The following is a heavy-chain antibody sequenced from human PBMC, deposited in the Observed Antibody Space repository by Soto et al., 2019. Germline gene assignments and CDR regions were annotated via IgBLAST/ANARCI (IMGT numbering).Heavy chain of an antibody. J-gene: IGHJ6*02. V-gene: IGHV1-69*01. CDR1: RVAFSKFI. CDR3: AKVRYSSPMGYYYGMDV. CDR2: IIPIFGTA. Sequence: SVKGSCKASRVAFSKFIVTWVRQAPVLGLEWVGGIIPIFGTANYAQKFQGRVTITADESTSTSYMEVNNLRSEDTAVYYCAKVRYSSPMGYYYGMDVWGQGTTVTVSS. D-gene: IGHD6-19*01.